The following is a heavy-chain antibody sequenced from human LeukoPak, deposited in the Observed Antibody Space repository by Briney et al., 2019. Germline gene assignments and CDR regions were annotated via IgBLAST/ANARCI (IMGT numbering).Heavy chain of an antibody. Sequence: GGSLRLSCVASGFTFDDYGMSWVRQAPGKGLEWVSGISGSGDSTSYADSVKGRFTISRDNAKNSLYLQMNSLRAEDTAVYYCARDFRGPNYYDSSGYYYVEDYWGQGTLVTVSS. J-gene: IGHJ4*02. CDR3: ARDFRGPNYYDSSGYYYVEDY. V-gene: IGHV3-20*04. CDR1: GFTFDDYG. D-gene: IGHD3-22*01. CDR2: ISGSGDST.